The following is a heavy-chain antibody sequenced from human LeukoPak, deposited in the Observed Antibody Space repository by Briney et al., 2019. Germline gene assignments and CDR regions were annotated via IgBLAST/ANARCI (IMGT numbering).Heavy chain of an antibody. V-gene: IGHV3-33*01. CDR3: AREQWLADC. CDR2: IWYDGSDK. CDR1: GFPFSNYA. D-gene: IGHD6-19*01. J-gene: IGHJ4*02. Sequence: GTSLRLSCAASGFPFSNYAMHWVRQDPGKGLEWVAVIWYDGSDKYYGESLKGRFTISRDNSKNTLYLQMNSLRAEDSAVYYCAREQWLADCWGQGTLVTVSS.